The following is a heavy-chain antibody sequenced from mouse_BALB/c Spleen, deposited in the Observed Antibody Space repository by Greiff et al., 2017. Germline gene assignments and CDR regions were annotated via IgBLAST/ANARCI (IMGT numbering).Heavy chain of an antibody. CDR1: GYSITSDYA. D-gene: IGHD2-4*01. Sequence: VQLKESGPGLVKPSQSLSLTCTVTGYSITSDYAWNWIRQFPGNKLEWMGYISYSGSTSYNPSLKSRISITRDTSKNQFFLQLNSVTTEDTATYYCARRNYDFDYWGQGTTLTVSS. V-gene: IGHV3-2*02. CDR3: ARRNYDFDY. J-gene: IGHJ2*01. CDR2: ISYSGST.